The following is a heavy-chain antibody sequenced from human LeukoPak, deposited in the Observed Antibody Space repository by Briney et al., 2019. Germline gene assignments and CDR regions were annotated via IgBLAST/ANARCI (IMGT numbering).Heavy chain of an antibody. CDR1: GYTFTNYD. Sequence: GESLKISCKASGYTFTNYDINWVRQAPGQGLEWMGWMNPNSGNTGYEQKFQGRVTMTRNTFISTAYMELSSLSSEDTAVYYCAREPIISSSIDYFDYWGQGTLVTVSS. D-gene: IGHD6-6*01. J-gene: IGHJ4*02. V-gene: IGHV1-8*01. CDR2: MNPNSGNT. CDR3: AREPIISSSIDYFDY.